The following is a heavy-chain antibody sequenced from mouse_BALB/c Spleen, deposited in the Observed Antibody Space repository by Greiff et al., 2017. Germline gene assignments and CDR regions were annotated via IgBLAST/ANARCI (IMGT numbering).Heavy chain of an antibody. CDR2: INPSTGYT. D-gene: IGHD1-1*01. V-gene: IGHV1-7*01. Sequence: QVQLQQSGAEPAKPGASVKMSCKASGYTFTSYWMHWVKQRPGQGLEWIGYINPSTGYTEYNQKFKDKATLTADKSSSTAYMQLSSLTSEDSAVYYCARGGRGGYYFDYWGQGTTLTVSS. CDR1: GYTFTSYW. J-gene: IGHJ2*01. CDR3: ARGGRGGYYFDY.